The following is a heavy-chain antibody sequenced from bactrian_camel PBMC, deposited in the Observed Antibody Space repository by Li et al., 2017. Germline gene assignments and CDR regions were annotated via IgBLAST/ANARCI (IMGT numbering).Heavy chain of an antibody. J-gene: IGHJ6*01. V-gene: IGHV3S40*01. CDR3: ATAAGGGYCSQYIGF. D-gene: IGHD2*01. CDR1: GFTFSSDD. Sequence: DVQLVESGGGLVQPGGSLRLSCTASGFTFSSDDMSWVRQAPGKGLEWVSGIHSGGGSTYYADSVEGRFTISRDNANGTLYPQMNSLKPEDTALYYCATAAGGGYCSQYIGFRGQGTQVTVS. CDR2: IHSGGGST.